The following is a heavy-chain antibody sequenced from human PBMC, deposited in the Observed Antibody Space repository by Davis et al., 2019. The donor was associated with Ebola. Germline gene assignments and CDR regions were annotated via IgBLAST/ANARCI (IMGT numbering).Heavy chain of an antibody. Sequence: PSETLSLTCALYGASFSDYYWSWIRQPPGKGLEWIGEIDHRGKTKYNPSLRSRVSISIDTSKNQFSLKLRSMTAADTAVYYCASPHQIRGADYFDVWGQGSLVVVSS. CDR3: ASPHQIRGADYFDV. V-gene: IGHV4-34*01. J-gene: IGHJ4*02. D-gene: IGHD2-2*01. CDR2: IDHRGKT. CDR1: GASFSDYY.